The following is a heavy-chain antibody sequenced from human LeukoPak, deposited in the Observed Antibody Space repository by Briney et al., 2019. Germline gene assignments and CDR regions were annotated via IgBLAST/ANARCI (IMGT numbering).Heavy chain of an antibody. V-gene: IGHV1-46*01. D-gene: IGHD6-13*01. J-gene: IGHJ5*02. CDR1: GYTFTSYD. CDR3: ARDKASIAAAGNWFDP. Sequence: ASVKVSCKASGYTFTSYDINWVRQATGQGLEWMGIINPSGGSTSYAQKFQGRVTMTRDTSTSTVYMELSSLRSEDTAVYYCARDKASIAAAGNWFDPWGQGTLVTVSS. CDR2: INPSGGST.